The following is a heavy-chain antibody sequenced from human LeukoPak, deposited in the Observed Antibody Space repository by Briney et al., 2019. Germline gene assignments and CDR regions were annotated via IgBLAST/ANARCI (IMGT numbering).Heavy chain of an antibody. CDR1: GYTLTELS. CDR2: FDPEDGET. D-gene: IGHD1-26*01. V-gene: IGHV1-24*01. J-gene: IGHJ4*02. CDR3: ATAHKKYSGSYLALDY. Sequence: ASVKVSCEVSGYTLTELSMHWVRQAPGKGLEWMGGFDPEDGETIYAQKFQGRVTMTEDTSTDTAYMELSSLRSEDTAVYYCATAHKKYSGSYLALDYWGQGTLVTVSS.